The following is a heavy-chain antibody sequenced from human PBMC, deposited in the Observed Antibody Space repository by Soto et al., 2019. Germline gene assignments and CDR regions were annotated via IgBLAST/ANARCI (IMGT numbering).Heavy chain of an antibody. CDR2: IRQDGSEK. CDR3: CVYWLFSSGFSFDY. J-gene: IGHJ4*02. CDR1: GFTFSSHW. Sequence: PGGSLRLSCAASGFTFSSHWMSWVRQTPGKGPEWVANIRQDGSEKYYVVSVKGRFTISRDNAKNLLYLEMNSLRAEDTAVYHCCVYWLFSSGFSFDYWGQGALVTVPS. V-gene: IGHV3-7*01. D-gene: IGHD3-3*01.